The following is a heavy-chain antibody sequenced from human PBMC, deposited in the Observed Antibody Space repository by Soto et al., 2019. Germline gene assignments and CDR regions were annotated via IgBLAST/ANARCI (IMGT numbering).Heavy chain of an antibody. CDR2: ITGSGVST. Sequence: PGGSLRLSCATSGFTFSSYAMGWVHQAPGKGLERVSGITGSGVSTFYADSVKGRFTISRDNSKNTLYLQMNSLRAEDTAVYYCAKIATYGGNVDYFDYWGQGTLVTVSS. J-gene: IGHJ4*02. CDR3: AKIATYGGNVDYFDY. CDR1: GFTFSSYA. D-gene: IGHD4-17*01. V-gene: IGHV3-23*01.